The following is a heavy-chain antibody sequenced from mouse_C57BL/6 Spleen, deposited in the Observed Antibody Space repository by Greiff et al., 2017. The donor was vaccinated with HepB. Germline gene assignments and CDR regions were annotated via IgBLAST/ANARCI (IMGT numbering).Heavy chain of an antibody. CDR2: IGNKANNHAT. CDR1: GFTFSDAW. V-gene: IGHV6-6*01. CDR3: TRDYYAMDY. Sequence: DVQLQESGGGLVQPGGSMKLSCVASGFTFSDAWMDWVRQSPEKGLEWVAEIGNKANNHATYYAESVKGRFTISRDDSKSSVYLQMNSLRAEDTGIYYCTRDYYAMDYWGQGTSVTVSS. J-gene: IGHJ4*01.